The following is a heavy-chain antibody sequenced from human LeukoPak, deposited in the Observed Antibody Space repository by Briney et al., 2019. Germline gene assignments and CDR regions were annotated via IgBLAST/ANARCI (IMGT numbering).Heavy chain of an antibody. V-gene: IGHV3-23*01. CDR3: AARHYYYDSTLG. CDR1: GFTFSSYA. J-gene: IGHJ1*01. Sequence: PGGSLXXXSXAXGFTFSSYAXSWVRQAPGKGLEWVSAISRSGGSTYYADSVKGRFTISRDNYKNTVYMQMNRLRAEDTAVYYCAARHYYYDSTLGWGQGTLVTVSS. CDR2: ISRSGGST. D-gene: IGHD3-22*01.